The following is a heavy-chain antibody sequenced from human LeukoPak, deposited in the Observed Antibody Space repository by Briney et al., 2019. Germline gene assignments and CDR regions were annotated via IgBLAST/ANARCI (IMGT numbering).Heavy chain of an antibody. CDR3: ARTFSESYYYYGMDV. CDR2: MYYSGRT. J-gene: IGHJ6*02. D-gene: IGHD1-26*01. V-gene: IGHV4-59*01. Sequence: SETLSLTCTVSGGSISSYYWSWIRQPPGKGLERIGYMYYSGRTNYNPSLKSRVTIPVDTSKNQFSLKLSSVAAADTAVYYCARTFSESYYYYGMDVWGQGTTVTVSS. CDR1: GGSISSYY.